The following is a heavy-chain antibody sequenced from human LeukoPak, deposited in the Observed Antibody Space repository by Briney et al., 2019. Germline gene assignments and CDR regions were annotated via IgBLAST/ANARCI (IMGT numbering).Heavy chain of an antibody. CDR2: ISSSSNYI. Sequence: GESLRLSCAASGFTFSDYNMNWVRQAPGKGLEWVSSISSSSNYIYYADSVKGRFTISRDNAKNSLYLQMNSLRAEDTAVYYCARDYGGSSPFDYWGQGTLVTVSS. V-gene: IGHV3-21*01. J-gene: IGHJ4*02. CDR1: GFTFSDYN. D-gene: IGHD4-23*01. CDR3: ARDYGGSSPFDY.